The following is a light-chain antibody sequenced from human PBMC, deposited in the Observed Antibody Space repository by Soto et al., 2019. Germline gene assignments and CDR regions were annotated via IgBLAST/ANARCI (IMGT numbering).Light chain of an antibody. CDR1: QSVSNNY. J-gene: IGKJ4*02. CDR2: GAS. Sequence: EIVLTQSPGTLSFSPGERATLSCRASQSVSNNYLAWYQQKPGQAPRLLIYGASNRATGIPDRFSGSGSGTDFTLTISRLEPEDFAVYYCQQYGSSGTFGRGTKVDIK. V-gene: IGKV3-20*01. CDR3: QQYGSSGT.